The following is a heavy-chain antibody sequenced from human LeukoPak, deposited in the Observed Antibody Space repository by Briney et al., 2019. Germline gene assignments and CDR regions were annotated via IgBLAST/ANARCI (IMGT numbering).Heavy chain of an antibody. D-gene: IGHD6-13*01. CDR3: ARDTAAAGTYNWFDP. Sequence: SETLSLTCTVSGGSISSYYWSWIRQPAGKGLEWIGRIYTSGSTNYSPSLKSRVTISVDTSKNQFSLKLSSVTAADTAVYYCARDTAAAGTYNWFDPWGQGTLVTVSS. V-gene: IGHV4-4*07. CDR2: IYTSGST. J-gene: IGHJ5*02. CDR1: GGSISSYY.